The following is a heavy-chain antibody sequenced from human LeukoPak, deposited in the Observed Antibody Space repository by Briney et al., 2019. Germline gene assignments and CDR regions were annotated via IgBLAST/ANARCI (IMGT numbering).Heavy chain of an antibody. D-gene: IGHD3-10*01. CDR3: ARDFGSGVFDP. CDR1: GDSFGTYG. J-gene: IGHJ5*02. V-gene: IGHV1-69*05. CDR2: FNPIFGSA. Sequence: GASVKVSCKASGDSFGTYGITWVRQAPGEGLEWMGGFNPIFGSAQYAQKFQGRVTITMDVSARTVYMELSSLRSEDTTIYYCARDFGSGVFDPWGQGTLATVSS.